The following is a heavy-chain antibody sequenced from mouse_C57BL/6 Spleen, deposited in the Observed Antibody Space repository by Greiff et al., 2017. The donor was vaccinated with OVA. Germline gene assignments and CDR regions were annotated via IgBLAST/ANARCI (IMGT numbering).Heavy chain of an antibody. J-gene: IGHJ2*01. CDR2: INPNNGGT. Sequence: FQLQQSGPELVKPGASVKISCKASGYTFTDYYMNWVKQSHGKSLEWIGDINPNNGGTSYNQKFKGKATLTVDKSSSTAYMELRSLTSEDSAVYYCARSYGSSYRYFDYWGQGTTLTVSS. D-gene: IGHD1-1*01. CDR3: ARSYGSSYRYFDY. CDR1: GYTFTDYY. V-gene: IGHV1-26*01.